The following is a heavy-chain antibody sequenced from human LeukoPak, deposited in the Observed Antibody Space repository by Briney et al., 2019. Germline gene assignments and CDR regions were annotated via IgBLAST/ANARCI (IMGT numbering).Heavy chain of an antibody. J-gene: IGHJ6*02. CDR1: GYTFTSYY. CDR3: ASPDDYGDYVGYYYYGMDV. Sequence: GASVKVSCKASGYTFTSYYMHWVRQAPGQGLEWMGIINPSGGSTSYAQKFQGRVTITADESTSTAYMELSSLRSEDTAVYYCASPDDYGDYVGYYYYGMDVWGQGTTATVSS. D-gene: IGHD4-17*01. CDR2: INPSGGST. V-gene: IGHV1-46*01.